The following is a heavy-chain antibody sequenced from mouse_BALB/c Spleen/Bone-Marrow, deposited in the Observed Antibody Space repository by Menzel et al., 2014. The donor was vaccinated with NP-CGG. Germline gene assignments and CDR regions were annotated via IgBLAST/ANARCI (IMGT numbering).Heavy chain of an antibody. J-gene: IGHJ3*01. CDR1: GFTPDNY. CDR2: IRNKANGYTT. V-gene: IGHV7-3*02. CDR3: ARDSDWFAY. Sequence: VQLKESGGGLVQPGGSLRLSCATSGFTPDNYMSWVRQPPGKALEWLGFIRNKANGYTTEYSASVKGRFTISRDNSQSILYLQMNTLRAEDSATYYCARDSDWFAYWGQGTLVTVSA.